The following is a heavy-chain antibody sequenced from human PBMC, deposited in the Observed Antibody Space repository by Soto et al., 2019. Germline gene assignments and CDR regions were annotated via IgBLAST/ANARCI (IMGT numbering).Heavy chain of an antibody. Sequence: EVQLLESGGGLRQPGGSLRLSCAVSGFIFSNYGMSWVRQAPGKGLEWVSATSGSGDTTYYADSVKGRFTISRDNSKNTLYVQLNSLRAEDKAVYYCAKALGYDGTGIEIWGQGTLVTVSP. J-gene: IGHJ4*02. V-gene: IGHV3-23*01. CDR3: AKALGYDGTGIEI. CDR2: TSGSGDTT. CDR1: GFIFSNYG. D-gene: IGHD3-10*01.